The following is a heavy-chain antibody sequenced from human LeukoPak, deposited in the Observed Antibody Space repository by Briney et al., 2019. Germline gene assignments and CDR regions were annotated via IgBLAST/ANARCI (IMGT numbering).Heavy chain of an antibody. J-gene: IGHJ4*02. D-gene: IGHD3-22*01. CDR2: ISYDGSNK. Sequence: GGSLRLSRAASGFIFSSYAMHWVRQAPGKGLEWVAVISYDGSNKYYADSVKGRFTISRDNSKNTLYLQMNSLRAEDTAVYYCARGGRITMIVVVTFLRNWGQGTLVTVSS. CDR1: GFIFSSYA. V-gene: IGHV3-30*04. CDR3: ARGGRITMIVVVTFLRN.